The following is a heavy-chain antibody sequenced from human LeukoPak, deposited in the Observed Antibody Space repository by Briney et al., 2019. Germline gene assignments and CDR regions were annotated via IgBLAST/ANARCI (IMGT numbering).Heavy chain of an antibody. V-gene: IGHV4-61*02. J-gene: IGHJ1*01. D-gene: IGHD5-24*01. CDR3: ARDLGWLPFQP. CDR2: IYTSGST. Sequence: PSETLSLTCTVSGGSISSGSFYWSWVRQPAGRGLEWIGRIYTSGSTNYNPSLESRVTISVDTSKNQFSLKLNSVTAADSAVYYCARDLGWLPFQPWGQGTLVIVSS. CDR1: GGSISSGSFY.